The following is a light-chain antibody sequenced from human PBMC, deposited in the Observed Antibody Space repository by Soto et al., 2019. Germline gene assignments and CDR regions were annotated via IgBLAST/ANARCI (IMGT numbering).Light chain of an antibody. CDR2: AND. CDR3: GTWDSSLSVVV. V-gene: IGLV1-51*01. Sequence: QSVLTQPPSVSAAPGQMVTISCSGSSSNIGINHVSWYQQFPGTAPKLLTYANDKRPPGIPDRFSGSKSGTSATLGITGLQTGDEADYYCGTWDSSLSVVVFGAGTKLTVL. CDR1: SSNIGINH. J-gene: IGLJ2*01.